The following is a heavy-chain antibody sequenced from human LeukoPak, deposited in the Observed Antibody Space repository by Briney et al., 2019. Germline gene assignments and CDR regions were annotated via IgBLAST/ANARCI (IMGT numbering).Heavy chain of an antibody. CDR3: TRGGVDH. D-gene: IGHD3-16*01. CDR1: GFTFSSYW. V-gene: IGHV3-74*01. J-gene: IGHJ4*02. CDR2: INSDGSTT. Sequence: GGSLRLSCAASGFTFSSYWMHWVRQAPGKGLVWVSRINSDGSTTTYADSVKGRFAISRDNAKNTLYLQMNGLRAEDTAVYYCTRGGVDHWGQGTLVTVSS.